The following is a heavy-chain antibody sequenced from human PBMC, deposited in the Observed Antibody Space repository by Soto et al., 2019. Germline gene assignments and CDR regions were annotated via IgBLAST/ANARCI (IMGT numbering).Heavy chain of an antibody. V-gene: IGHV3-74*01. Sequence: GGSLRLSCAASGFTFSSYWMHWVRQAPGRGLVWVSRINSDGSRTSYADSAKGRFTISRDNAKNTVYLQMNSLRAEDTAVYYCARGDGDYYDGNGYLGRHWGQGTLVTVSS. CDR3: ARGDGDYYDGNGYLGRH. CDR1: GFTFSSYW. J-gene: IGHJ4*02. CDR2: INSDGSRT. D-gene: IGHD3-22*01.